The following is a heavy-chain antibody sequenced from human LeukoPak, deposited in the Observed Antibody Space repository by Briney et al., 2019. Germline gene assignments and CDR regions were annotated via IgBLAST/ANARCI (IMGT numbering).Heavy chain of an antibody. CDR2: ISDGGTRT. CDR3: AKDSRGSYYFYDMDV. CDR1: GFTFSKYA. V-gene: IGHV3-23*01. J-gene: IGHJ6*03. Sequence: GGSLRLSCAASGFTFSKYAMSWVRQGPRKGLEWVSAISDGGTRTEYADSVKGRFTISRDNSKNTLYLHVNNLRAEDTAVYYCAKDSRGSYYFYDMDVWGKGTTVTVFS.